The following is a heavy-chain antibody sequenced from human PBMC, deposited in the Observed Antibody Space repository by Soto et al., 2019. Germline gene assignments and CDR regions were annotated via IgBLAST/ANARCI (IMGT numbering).Heavy chain of an antibody. V-gene: IGHV3-74*01. J-gene: IGHJ4*02. CDR2: INPDGTST. CDR1: GFTFSSYW. D-gene: IGHD3-3*01. Sequence: EAQLVESGGGLVQPGGSLTLSCAASGFTFSSYWMHWIRQAPGKGLVWVSRINPDGTSTSYADSEKGRFTISRDNAKNPLYLHMISLRAEDTTVYYCTGDPLGNGVDFWGQGTLVTVSS. CDR3: TGDPLGNGVDF.